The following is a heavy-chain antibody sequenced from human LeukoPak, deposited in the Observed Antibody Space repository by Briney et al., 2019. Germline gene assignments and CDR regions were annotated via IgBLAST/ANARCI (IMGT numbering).Heavy chain of an antibody. CDR2: IYYSGST. Sequence: SETLPLTCTVSGGSISSYYWSWIRQPPGQGLEWIGYIYYSGSTNYNPSLKSRVTMSVDTSKNQRSLKLSSVTAADTAVYYCARDTRGGYDYWGQGTLVTVSS. V-gene: IGHV4-59*12. CDR1: GGSISSYY. CDR3: ARDTRGGYDY. D-gene: IGHD4-23*01. J-gene: IGHJ4*02.